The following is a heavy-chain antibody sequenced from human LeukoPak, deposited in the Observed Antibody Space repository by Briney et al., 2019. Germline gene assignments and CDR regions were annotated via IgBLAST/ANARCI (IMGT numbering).Heavy chain of an antibody. V-gene: IGHV4-38-2*02. J-gene: IGHJ6*03. CDR1: GYSISSGYY. Sequence: SETLSLTCTVSGYSISSGYYWGWIRQPPGKGLEWIGSIYHSGSTYYNPSLKSRVTISVDTSKNQFSLKLGSVTAADTAMYYCAREESDWSSLGYYYHYMDVWGKGTTVTISS. CDR3: AREESDWSSLGYYYHYMDV. CDR2: IYHSGST. D-gene: IGHD3-9*01.